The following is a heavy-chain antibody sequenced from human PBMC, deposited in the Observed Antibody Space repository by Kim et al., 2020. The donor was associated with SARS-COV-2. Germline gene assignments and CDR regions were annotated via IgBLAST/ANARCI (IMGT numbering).Heavy chain of an antibody. D-gene: IGHD6-13*01. CDR3: ARDRAYSSSWYGWFDP. CDR1: GGSISSSSYY. CDR2: IYYSGST. Sequence: SETLSLTCTVSGGSISSSSYYWGWIRQPPGKGLEWIGSIYYSGSTYYNPSLKSRVTISVDTSKNQFSLKLSSVTAADTAVYYCARDRAYSSSWYGWFDP. J-gene: IGHJ5*02. V-gene: IGHV4-39*07.